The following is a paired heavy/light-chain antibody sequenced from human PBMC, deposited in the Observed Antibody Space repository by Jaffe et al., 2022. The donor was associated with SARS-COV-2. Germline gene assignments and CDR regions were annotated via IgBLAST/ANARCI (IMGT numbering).Light chain of an antibody. J-gene: IGLJ2*01. V-gene: IGLV5-37*01. CDR1: SDINVGSYN. CDR3: MIWPSNASVV. CDR2: YYSDSDK. Sequence: QPVLTQPPSSSASPGESARLTCTLPSDINVGSYNIYWYQQKPGSPPRYLLYYYSDSDKGQGSGVPSRFSGSKDASANTGILLISGLQSEDEADYYCMIWPSNASVVFGGGTKLTVL.
Heavy chain of an antibody. J-gene: IGHJ4*02. CDR3: ARRAEPQYCSGGSCYWEFDY. D-gene: IGHD2-15*01. CDR2: IYPGDSDT. V-gene: IGHV5-51*01. Sequence: EVQLVQSGAEVKKPGESLKISCKGSGYSFTSYWIGWVRQMPGKGLEWMGIIYPGDSDTRYSPSFQGQVTISADKSISTAYLQWSSLKASDTAMYYCARRAEPQYCSGGSCYWEFDYWGQGTLVTVSS. CDR1: GYSFTSYW.